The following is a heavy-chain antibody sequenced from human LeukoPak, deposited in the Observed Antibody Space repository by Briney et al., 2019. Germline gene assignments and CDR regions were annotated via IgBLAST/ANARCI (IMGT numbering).Heavy chain of an antibody. CDR3: ARHCCSGPAKRVFDI. J-gene: IGHJ3*02. V-gene: IGHV4-39*01. D-gene: IGHD2-15*01. Sequence: PSETLSLTCTVSGGSIICSDYHWGWVRQPPGKGLEWIGTISYSGNTDYNPSLRSRVTISVDTSNNQFSLRLGSVTAADTAVYHCARHCCSGPAKRVFDIWGQGTMVTVSS. CDR2: ISYSGNT. CDR1: GGSIICSDYH.